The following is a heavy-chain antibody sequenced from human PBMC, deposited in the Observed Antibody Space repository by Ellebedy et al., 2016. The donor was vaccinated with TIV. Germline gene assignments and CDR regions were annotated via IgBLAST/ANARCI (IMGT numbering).Heavy chain of an antibody. J-gene: IGHJ3*02. V-gene: IGHV3-72*01. CDR2: TRNKANSYAT. CDR1: GFTFSDHY. D-gene: IGHD6-19*01. Sequence: PGGSLRLSCAASGFTFSDHYMDWVRQAPGKGLEWVGRTRNKANSYATEYAASVKGRFTISRDDSKNSLYLQMNSLKTEDTAVYYCAREQWLVRGAFDIWGQGKMVTVSS. CDR3: AREQWLVRGAFDI.